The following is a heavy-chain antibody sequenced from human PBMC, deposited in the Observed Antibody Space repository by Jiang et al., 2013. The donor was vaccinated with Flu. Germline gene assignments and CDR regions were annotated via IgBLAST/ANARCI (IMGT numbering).Heavy chain of an antibody. CDR2: ISGYNSNT. Sequence: WISGYNSNTNYAQKLQGRVAMTTDTSTSTAYMELRSLRSDDTAVYYCARDKAAGAEYFQHWGQGTLVTVSS. CDR3: ARDKAAGAEYFQH. V-gene: IGHV1-18*01. J-gene: IGHJ1*01. D-gene: IGHD6-13*01.